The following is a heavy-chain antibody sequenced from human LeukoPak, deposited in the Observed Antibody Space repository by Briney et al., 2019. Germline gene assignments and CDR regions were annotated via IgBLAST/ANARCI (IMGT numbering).Heavy chain of an antibody. D-gene: IGHD3-22*01. CDR1: GGSISSYY. CDR2: IYYSGST. CDR3: TSGYYYDYSDY. V-gene: IGHV4-59*08. J-gene: IGHJ4*02. Sequence: SETLSLTCTVSGGSISSYYWSWIRQPPGKGLEWIGYIYYSGSTNYNPSLKSRVTISVDTSKNQFSLKLSSVTAADTAVYYCTSGYYYDYSDYWGQGTLVTVSS.